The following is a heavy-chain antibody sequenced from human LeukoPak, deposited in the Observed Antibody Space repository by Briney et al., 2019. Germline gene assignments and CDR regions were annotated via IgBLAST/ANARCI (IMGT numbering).Heavy chain of an antibody. CDR2: VNGNSGST. Sequence: GASVKVSCKASGYTFTSYDINWVRQATGQGFEWMGWVNGNSGSTAFAHKFQGRVAITRNTSITQAYMELSSMGSEDKATYYCVRGGRKYNVYWGQGTVVTVSS. D-gene: IGHD1-1*01. J-gene: IGHJ4*02. V-gene: IGHV1-8*01. CDR3: VRGGRKYNVY. CDR1: GYTFTSYD.